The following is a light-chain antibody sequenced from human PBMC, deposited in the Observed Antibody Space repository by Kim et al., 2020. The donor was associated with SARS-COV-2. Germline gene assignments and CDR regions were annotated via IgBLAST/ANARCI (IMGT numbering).Light chain of an antibody. Sequence: EIVMTQSPATLSVSPGERATLSCRASQSVSSNLAWYQQKPGQAPRLLIYGASTRATGIPARFSGSGSGTEFTLTISSLQSEDFAVYYCQQYNNRPPLSFGVGTKVDIK. J-gene: IGKJ4*01. CDR3: QQYNNRPPLS. CDR1: QSVSSN. V-gene: IGKV3-15*01. CDR2: GAS.